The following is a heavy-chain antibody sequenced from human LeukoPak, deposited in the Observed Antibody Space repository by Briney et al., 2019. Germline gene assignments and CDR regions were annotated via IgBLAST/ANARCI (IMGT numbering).Heavy chain of an antibody. V-gene: IGHV4-30-2*01. D-gene: IGHD4-11*01. J-gene: IGHJ5*02. CDR2: IYHSGST. Sequence: SETLSLTCTVSGGSISSGGYYWSWIRQPSGKGLEWIGYIYHSGSTYYNPSLKSRVTISVDRSKNQFSLKLSSVTAADTAVYYCAAGEGYSNYFDWFDPWGQGTLVTVSS. CDR1: GGSISSGGYY. CDR3: AAGEGYSNYFDWFDP.